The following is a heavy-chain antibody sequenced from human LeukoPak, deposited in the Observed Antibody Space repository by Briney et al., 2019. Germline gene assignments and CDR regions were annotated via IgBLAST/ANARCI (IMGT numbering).Heavy chain of an antibody. Sequence: GGSLRLSCAASGFTFSTYGMSWVRQAPGKGLEWVSGIGASGGSTYYADSVKGRFTISRDNSKNTLYLQMNRLRAEDTAVYYCAKDYVSDYWGQGTLVTVSS. D-gene: IGHD3-16*01. V-gene: IGHV3-23*01. J-gene: IGHJ4*02. CDR2: IGASGGST. CDR3: AKDYVSDY. CDR1: GFTFSTYG.